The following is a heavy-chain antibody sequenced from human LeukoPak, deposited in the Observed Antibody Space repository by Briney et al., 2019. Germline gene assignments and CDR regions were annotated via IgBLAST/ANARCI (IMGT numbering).Heavy chain of an antibody. J-gene: IGHJ6*03. CDR2: IYYSGST. V-gene: IGHV4-39*07. D-gene: IGHD3-22*01. CDR1: GGSISSSSYY. CDR3: ARDYYPKYYYYYMDV. Sequence: SETLSLTCTVSGGSISSSSYYWGWIRQPPGKGLEWIGSIYYSGSTYYKPSLKSRVTMSVDTSKNQFSLKLSSVTAADTAVYYCARDYYPKYYYYYMDVWGKGTTVTVSS.